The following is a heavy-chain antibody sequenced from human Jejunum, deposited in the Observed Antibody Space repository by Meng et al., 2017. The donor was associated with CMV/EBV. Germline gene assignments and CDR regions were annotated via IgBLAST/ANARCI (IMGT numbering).Heavy chain of an antibody. D-gene: IGHD5-18*01. CDR3: ARDLYKYGTMWLSGMDV. CDR2: ISYDGSIK. V-gene: IGHV3-30*03. CDR1: FSSYG. J-gene: IGHJ6*02. Sequence: FSSYGMHWVGQDSGKGLEWVAVISYDGSIKYQADTVKGRFTISRDNSKNTLYLQMNSLRTEDTAVYYCARDLYKYGTMWLSGMDVWGQGTTVTVSS.